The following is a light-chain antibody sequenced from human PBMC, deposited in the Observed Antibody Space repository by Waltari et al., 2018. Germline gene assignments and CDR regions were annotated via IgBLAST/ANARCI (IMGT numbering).Light chain of an antibody. V-gene: IGLV1-51*02. CDR2: EDN. J-gene: IGLJ7*01. Sequence: QSVLTQPPSVSAAPGQRVTIFCSGGRSNIGNNYVSWYRQLPGTAPKLLIYEDNDLPSGIPDRFSGSKSGTSATLDSTGLQAGDEADYYCGTWDSSLSGAVFGGGTHLTVL. CDR1: RSNIGNNY. CDR3: GTWDSSLSGAV.